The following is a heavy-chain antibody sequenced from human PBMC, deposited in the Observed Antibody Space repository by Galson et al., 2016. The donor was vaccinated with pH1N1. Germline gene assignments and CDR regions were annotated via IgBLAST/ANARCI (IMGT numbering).Heavy chain of an antibody. CDR3: ARDTGA. V-gene: IGHV3-53*01. Sequence: SLRLSCAASGVTVSNNYMSWVRQAPGKGLEWVSCIYSGGDTYYADSVKGRFTVSRDSSTNTVYLQMNSLRAEDTAVYYCARDTGAWGQGTLVTVSS. CDR1: GVTVSNNY. D-gene: IGHD7-27*01. CDR2: IYSGGDT. J-gene: IGHJ5*02.